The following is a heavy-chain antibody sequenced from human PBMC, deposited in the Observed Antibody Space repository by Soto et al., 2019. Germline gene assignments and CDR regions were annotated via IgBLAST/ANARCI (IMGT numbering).Heavy chain of an antibody. V-gene: IGHV3-23*01. J-gene: IGHJ6*02. CDR3: AKDGPGVVVVVAATPADYYYGMDV. Sequence: EVQLLESGGDLVQPGGSLRLSCAASGFTFKSYAVSWVRQAPGKGLEWVSVISGSGGSTYYADSVKGRFTISRDNSKNTLYLQMNSLRAEDTAVYYCAKDGPGVVVVVAATPADYYYGMDVWGQGTTVTVSS. D-gene: IGHD2-15*01. CDR2: ISGSGGST. CDR1: GFTFKSYA.